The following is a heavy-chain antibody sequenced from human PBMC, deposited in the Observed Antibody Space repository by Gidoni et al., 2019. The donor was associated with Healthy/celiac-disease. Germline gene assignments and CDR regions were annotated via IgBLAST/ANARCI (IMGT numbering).Heavy chain of an antibody. J-gene: IGHJ4*02. Sequence: QVQLQQSGPGLVKPSQTLSLSCTVSAGSISSGGYYWSWIRQHPGKGPEWIGYIYDSGSNYYNPSLKSRVTISVDTSKNQFSLKLSSVTDADTAVYYCARYPYRIYFDYWGQGTLVTVSS. CDR1: AGSISSGGYY. CDR3: ARYPYRIYFDY. D-gene: IGHD2-2*02. CDR2: IYDSGSN. V-gene: IGHV4-31*03.